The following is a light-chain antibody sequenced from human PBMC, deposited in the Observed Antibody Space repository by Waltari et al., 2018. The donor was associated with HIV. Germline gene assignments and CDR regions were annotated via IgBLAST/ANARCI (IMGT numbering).Light chain of an antibody. V-gene: IGLV2-8*01. Sequence: QSALTQPPSASGSLGQPVTISCTGSSSAVGRYAYVSWYQQHPGKAPKLLIFEVNKRPSGVPDRFSGSKSGNTASLTVSGLQAEDEAEYSCSSYAGINPVIFGGGTTLTVL. CDR2: EVN. CDR1: SSAVGRYAY. CDR3: SSYAGINPVI. J-gene: IGLJ2*01.